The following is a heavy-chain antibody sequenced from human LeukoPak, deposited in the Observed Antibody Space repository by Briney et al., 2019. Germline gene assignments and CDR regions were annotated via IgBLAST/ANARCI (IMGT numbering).Heavy chain of an antibody. CDR2: IRPDDSDT. CDR1: GHTFASLW. V-gene: IGHV5-51*01. D-gene: IGHD2/OR15-2a*01. Sequence: HGESLKISCKGSGHTFASLWIGWVRQMPGKGLEWMGVIRPDDSDTRYSPSFRGQVTISADKSIDIAYLQWNSLKASDTAIYYCARRLSRTLAWDAFDLWGQGTMVTVSS. J-gene: IGHJ3*01. CDR3: ARRLSRTLAWDAFDL.